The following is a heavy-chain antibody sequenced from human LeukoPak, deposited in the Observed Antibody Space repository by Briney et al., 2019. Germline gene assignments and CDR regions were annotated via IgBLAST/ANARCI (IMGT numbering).Heavy chain of an antibody. Sequence: ASVKVSCKASGYTFTGYYVHWVRQAPGQGLEWMGWINPNSGGTNYAQKFQGRVTMTRDTSISTAYMELSRLRSDDTAVYYCARDPVAGTSGDYWGQGTLVTVSS. D-gene: IGHD1-14*01. CDR1: GYTFTGYY. CDR2: INPNSGGT. V-gene: IGHV1-2*02. CDR3: ARDPVAGTSGDY. J-gene: IGHJ4*02.